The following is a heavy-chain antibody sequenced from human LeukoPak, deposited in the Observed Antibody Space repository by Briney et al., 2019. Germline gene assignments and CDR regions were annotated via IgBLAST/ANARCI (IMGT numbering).Heavy chain of an antibody. CDR1: GFTFDDYA. D-gene: IGHD1-26*01. V-gene: IGHV3-7*01. Sequence: GRSLRLSCAASGFTFDDYAMHWVRQAPGKGLEWVANIKEDGSEKYYVDSVKGRFTISRDNAKNSLYLQMNSLRAEDTAVYYCARDLVGYISSLYYWGQGALVTVSS. CDR2: IKEDGSEK. J-gene: IGHJ4*02. CDR3: ARDLVGYISSLYY.